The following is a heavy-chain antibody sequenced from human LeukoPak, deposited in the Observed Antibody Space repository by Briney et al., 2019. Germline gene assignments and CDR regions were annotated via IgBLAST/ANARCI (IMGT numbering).Heavy chain of an antibody. CDR2: INYSGGT. J-gene: IGHJ6*02. D-gene: IGHD3-22*01. Sequence: PSETLSLTCILSVGSINSYYWSWIRQPPGKGLEWIGHINYSGGTKYNPSLKSRVTISVDTPKNQFSLKLSSVTAADTAVYYCARYYYYSSGYSHGMDVWGQGTTVTVSS. CDR1: VGSINSYY. V-gene: IGHV4-59*08. CDR3: ARYYYYSSGYSHGMDV.